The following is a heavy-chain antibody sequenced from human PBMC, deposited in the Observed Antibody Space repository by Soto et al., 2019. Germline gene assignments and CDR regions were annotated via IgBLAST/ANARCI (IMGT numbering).Heavy chain of an antibody. V-gene: IGHV4-34*01. Sequence: PSETLSLTCAAYGGSFSGYYWSWIRQPPGKGLEWIGEINHSGSNNYNPSLKSRVTISVDTSKNQFSLKLSSVTAADTAVYYCARGLIRYYDFWSGYSYGMDVWGQGTTVTVSS. J-gene: IGHJ6*02. CDR2: INHSGSN. CDR3: ARGLIRYYDFWSGYSYGMDV. CDR1: GGSFSGYY. D-gene: IGHD3-3*01.